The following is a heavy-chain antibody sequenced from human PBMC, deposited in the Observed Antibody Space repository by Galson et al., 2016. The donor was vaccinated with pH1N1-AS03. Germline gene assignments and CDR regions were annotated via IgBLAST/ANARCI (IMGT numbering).Heavy chain of an antibody. CDR2: IKSDGTST. Sequence: SLRLSCAASGFTFTDYWMHWVRQVPGKGPVWVSRIKSDGTSTTYTDSVKGRFTISRDNARNTLYLQMHSLRGEDTAVYYCVREDRGFNPNDYYGMDVWGQGTTVTVSS. CDR1: GFTFTDYW. D-gene: IGHD3-22*01. V-gene: IGHV3-74*03. CDR3: VREDRGFNPNDYYGMDV. J-gene: IGHJ6*02.